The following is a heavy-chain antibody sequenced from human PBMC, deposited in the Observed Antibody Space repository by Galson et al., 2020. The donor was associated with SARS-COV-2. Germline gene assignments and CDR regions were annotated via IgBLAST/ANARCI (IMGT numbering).Heavy chain of an antibody. CDR3: ARQSDDFWSGYYYY. J-gene: IGHJ4*02. V-gene: IGHV4-59*01. D-gene: IGHD3-3*01. Sequence: SETLCLTCSVSGGSISNYYWSWIRQPPGKGLEWIGYFYYSGSTNYNPSLKSRVSISVDTSKNQLSLKLSSVTAADTAVYYCARQSDDFWSGYYYYWGQGALVTVSS. CDR1: GGSISNYY. CDR2: FYYSGST.